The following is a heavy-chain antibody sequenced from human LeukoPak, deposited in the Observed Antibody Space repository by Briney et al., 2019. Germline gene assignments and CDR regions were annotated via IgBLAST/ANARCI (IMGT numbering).Heavy chain of an antibody. V-gene: IGHV3-48*03. D-gene: IGHD1-26*01. Sequence: SGGSLRLSCAASGFTFSSYEMNWVRQAPGKGLEWVSYISSSGSTIYYADSVKGRFTISRDNAKNSLYLQMNSLRAEDTAVYYCARDLDSGSYFSPGFDYWGQGTLVTVSS. CDR3: ARDLDSGSYFSPGFDY. CDR1: GFTFSSYE. J-gene: IGHJ4*02. CDR2: ISSSGSTI.